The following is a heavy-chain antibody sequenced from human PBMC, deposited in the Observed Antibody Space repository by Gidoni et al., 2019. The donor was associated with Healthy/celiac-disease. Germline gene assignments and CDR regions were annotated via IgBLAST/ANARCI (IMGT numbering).Heavy chain of an antibody. V-gene: IGHV3-9*01. D-gene: IGHD3-16*01. Sequence: EVELVESGGGLVKHGRLMRLHCAASGVPLDLYAMPWVRQPPGKGLEWVSGIIWNSGSIGYADSVKGRFTISRDNAKNSLYLQMNSLRAEDTALYYCAKDIGLGHYYYYYGMDVWGQGTTVTVSS. CDR3: AKDIGLGHYYYYYGMDV. CDR2: IIWNSGSI. J-gene: IGHJ6*02. CDR1: GVPLDLYA.